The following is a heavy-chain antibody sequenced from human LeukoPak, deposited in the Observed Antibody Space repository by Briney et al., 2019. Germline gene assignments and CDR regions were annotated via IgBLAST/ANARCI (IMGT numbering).Heavy chain of an antibody. CDR2: MNPNSGNT. V-gene: IGHV1-8*01. D-gene: IGHD2-2*01. J-gene: IGHJ5*02. CDR3: ARHCSSTSCYAFDP. CDR1: GYTFTSYD. Sequence: ASVKVSCEASGYTFTSYDINWVRQATGQGLEWMGWMNPNSGNTGYAQKFQGRVTMTRNTSISTAYMELSSLRSEDTAVYYCARHCSSTSCYAFDPWGQGTLVTVSS.